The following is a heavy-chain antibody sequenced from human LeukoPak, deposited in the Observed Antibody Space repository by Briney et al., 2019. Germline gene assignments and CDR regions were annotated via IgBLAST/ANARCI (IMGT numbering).Heavy chain of an antibody. CDR3: ARARSSGWYALGRMDV. CDR2: IIPIFGTA. V-gene: IGHV1-69*13. J-gene: IGHJ6*02. CDR1: GGTFSSYA. Sequence: WASVKVSCKASGGTFSSYAISWVRQAPGQGLEWMGGIIPIFGTANYAQKFQGRVTITADESTSTAYMELSSLRSEDTAVYYCARARSSGWYALGRMDVWGQGTTVTVSS. D-gene: IGHD6-19*01.